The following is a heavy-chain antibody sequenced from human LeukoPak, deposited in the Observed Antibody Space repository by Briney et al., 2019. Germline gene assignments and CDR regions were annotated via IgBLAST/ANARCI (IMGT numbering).Heavy chain of an antibody. J-gene: IGHJ4*02. CDR1: GYTFTGYY. CDR2: INPNSGGT. CDR3: ARGARGYSSGWPLGY. D-gene: IGHD6-19*01. V-gene: IGHV1-2*02. Sequence: ASVKVSCTASGYTFTGYYMHWVRQAPGQGLEWMGWINPNSGGTNYAQKFQGRVTMTRDTSISTAYMELSRLRSDDTAVYYCARGARGYSSGWPLGYWGQGTLVTVSS.